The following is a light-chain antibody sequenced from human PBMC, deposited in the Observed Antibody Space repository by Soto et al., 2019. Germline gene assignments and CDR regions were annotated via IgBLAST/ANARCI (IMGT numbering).Light chain of an antibody. Sequence: QSALTQPRSVSGSPGQSVTISCTGTSSDVGGYNYVSWYQQHPGQAPKLMIYDVSKRPSGVPDRFSGSKSGNTASLTISGLQAEDEADYYCCSYAGSYPWVFGPGTKVTVL. CDR1: SSDVGGYNY. V-gene: IGLV2-11*01. CDR2: DVS. CDR3: CSYAGSYPWV. J-gene: IGLJ1*01.